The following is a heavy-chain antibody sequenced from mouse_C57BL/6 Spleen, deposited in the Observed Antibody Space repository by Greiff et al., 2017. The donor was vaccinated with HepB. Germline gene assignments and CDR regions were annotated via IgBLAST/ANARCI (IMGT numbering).Heavy chain of an antibody. J-gene: IGHJ1*03. CDR2: INPNNGGT. V-gene: IGHV1-22*01. CDR3: ATTVVARRYFDV. CDR1: GYTFTDYN. Sequence: EVQLQQSGPELVKPGASVKMSCKASGYTFTDYNMHWVKQSHGKSLEWIGYINPNNGGTSYNQKFKGKATLTVNKSSSTAYMELRSLTSEDSAVYYWATTVVARRYFDVWGTGTTVTVSS. D-gene: IGHD1-1*01.